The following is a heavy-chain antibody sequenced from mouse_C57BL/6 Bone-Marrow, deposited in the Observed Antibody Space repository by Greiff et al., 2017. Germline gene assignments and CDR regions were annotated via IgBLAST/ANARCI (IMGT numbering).Heavy chain of an antibody. CDR3: ARSWLLFFDY. V-gene: IGHV1-9*01. CDR2: ILPGSGST. J-gene: IGHJ2*01. Sequence: VQLQQSGAELMKPGASVKLSCKATGYTFTGYWIEWVKQRPGHGLEWIGEILPGSGSTNYNEKFKGKATLTADTSSNTAYMRLSSLTTEDSAIYYCARSWLLFFDYWGQGTTLTVSS. D-gene: IGHD2-3*01. CDR1: GYTFTGYW.